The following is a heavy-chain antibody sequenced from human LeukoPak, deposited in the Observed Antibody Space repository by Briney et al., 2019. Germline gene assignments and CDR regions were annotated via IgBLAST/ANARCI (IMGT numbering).Heavy chain of an antibody. J-gene: IGHJ5*02. CDR2: IIPIFGTA. CDR1: GCTLTIYD. D-gene: IGHD4-11*01. Sequence: SVKVSCKTSGCTLTIYDINWVRQATGQGLEWMGGIIPIFGTANYAQKFQGRATITTDESTSTAYMEQSSLRSEDTAVYYCVRDQNGDYSKDNWFDPWGQGTLVTVSS. CDR3: VRDQNGDYSKDNWFDP. V-gene: IGHV1-69*05.